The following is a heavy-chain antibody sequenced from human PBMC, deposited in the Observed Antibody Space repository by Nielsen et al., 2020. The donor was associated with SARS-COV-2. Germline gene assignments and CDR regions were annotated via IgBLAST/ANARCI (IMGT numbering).Heavy chain of an antibody. V-gene: IGHV5-51*01. CDR2: IHPGDSNT. D-gene: IGHD3-16*02. CDR1: GYSFTTYW. J-gene: IGHJ5*02. Sequence: GESLKISCQTSGYSFTTYWIAWVRQMPGKDLEWMGIIHPGDSNTRYNPSFQGQVTISVDRSISTVYLQWSSLKASDTAMYYCARRRDSYSYRWFDPWGQGTQVTVSS. CDR3: ARRRDSYSYRWFDP.